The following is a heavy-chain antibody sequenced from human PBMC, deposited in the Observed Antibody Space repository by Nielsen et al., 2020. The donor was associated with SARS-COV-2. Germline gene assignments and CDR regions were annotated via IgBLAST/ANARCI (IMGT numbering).Heavy chain of an antibody. CDR1: GFTFSSYA. CDR2: ISYDGSNK. V-gene: IGHV3-30-3*01. CDR3: ARDQDGSGRYYYYYGMDV. J-gene: IGHJ6*02. Sequence: GGSLSLSCAASGFTFSSYAMHWVRQAPGKGLEWVAVISYDGSNKYYADSVKGRFTISRDNSKNTLYLQMNSLRAEDTAVYYCARDQDGSGRYYYYYGMDVWGQGTTVTVSS. D-gene: IGHD3-10*01.